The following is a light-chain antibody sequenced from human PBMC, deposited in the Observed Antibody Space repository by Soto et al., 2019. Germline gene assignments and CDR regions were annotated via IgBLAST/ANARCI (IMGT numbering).Light chain of an antibody. CDR1: QRVNSNY. CDR2: GAS. V-gene: IGKV3-20*01. CDR3: QQYGSSLGFT. Sequence: EIVLTQSPGTLSLSPGERATLSCRASQRVNSNYLVWYQQKPGQAPRLLIYGASSRATGIPDRFSGSGSGTDFTLIISRLEPEEFAVYYCQQYGSSLGFTFGRWTKVDIK. J-gene: IGKJ3*01.